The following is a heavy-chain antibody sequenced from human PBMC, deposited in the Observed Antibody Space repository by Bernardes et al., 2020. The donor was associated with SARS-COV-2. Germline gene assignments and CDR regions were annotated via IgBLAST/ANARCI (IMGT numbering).Heavy chain of an antibody. D-gene: IGHD2-2*03. CDR3: ARSLDIVVVPAARNYGMDV. V-gene: IGHV4-34*01. CDR2: INHSGST. J-gene: IGHJ6*02. CDR1: GGSFSGYY. Sequence: ETLSLTCAVYGGSFSGYYWSWIRQPPGKGLEWIGEINHSGSTNYNPSLKSRVTISVDTSKNQFSLKLSSVTAADTAVYYCARSLDIVVVPAARNYGMDVWGQGTTVTVSS.